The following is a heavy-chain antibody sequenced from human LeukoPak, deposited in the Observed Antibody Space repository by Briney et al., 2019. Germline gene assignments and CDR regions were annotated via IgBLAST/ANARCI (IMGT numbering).Heavy chain of an antibody. CDR3: ARDAGYFYFDY. Sequence: GVSLRLSCAASGFTVSSNSMSWVRQAPGKGLEWVSIIYSGGSTYYADSVKGRFTISRDNSKNTLYRQMNSLRAEDTAVYYCARDAGYFYFDYWGQGTLVTVSS. D-gene: IGHD3-9*01. V-gene: IGHV3-53*01. CDR2: IYSGGST. J-gene: IGHJ4*02. CDR1: GFTVSSNS.